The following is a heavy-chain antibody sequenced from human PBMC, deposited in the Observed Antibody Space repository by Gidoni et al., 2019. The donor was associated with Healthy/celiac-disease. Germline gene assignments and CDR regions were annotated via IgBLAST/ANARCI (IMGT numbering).Heavy chain of an antibody. CDR2: IYTSGST. J-gene: IGHJ6*03. D-gene: IGHD3-3*01. CDR1: GGSISSGSYY. CDR3: AREGEGYDFWSGYTYYYYYMDV. Sequence: QVQLQESGPGLVKPSQTLSLTCTVSGGSISSGSYYWRWIRQPAGKGLEGVGRIYTSGSTNYNPSLKSRVTISEDTSKNQFSLKLSSVTAADTAVYYCAREGEGYDFWSGYTYYYYYMDVWGKGTTVTVSS. V-gene: IGHV4-61*02.